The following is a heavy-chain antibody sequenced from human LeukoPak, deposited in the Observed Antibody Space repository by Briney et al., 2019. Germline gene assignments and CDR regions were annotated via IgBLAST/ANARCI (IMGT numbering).Heavy chain of an antibody. CDR3: AREPGWDYYGMDV. CDR2: INHSGST. V-gene: IGHV4-34*01. D-gene: IGHD3-16*01. CDR1: GGSFSSYS. Sequence: PPETLSLTCAVYGGSFSSYSWSWIRQPPGRGLEWIGEINHSGSTNYHPSLKSRVTISVDTSRNQYSLKLSSVTAADTAVYICAREPGWDYYGMDVWGQGTTVTDSS. J-gene: IGHJ6*02.